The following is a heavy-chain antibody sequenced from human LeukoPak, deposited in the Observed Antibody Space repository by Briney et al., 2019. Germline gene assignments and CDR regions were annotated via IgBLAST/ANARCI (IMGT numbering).Heavy chain of an antibody. Sequence: QPGGSLRLSCAASGFTFSSYGMHWVRQAPGKGLEWVAFIRYDGSNKYYADSVKGRFTISRDNYKIPLYMQMNSLRAEDTAVYYCAKAPYSSGWYWGDGYFDYWGQGTLVSVSS. D-gene: IGHD6-19*01. CDR1: GFTFSSYG. J-gene: IGHJ4*02. CDR2: IRYDGSNK. CDR3: AKAPYSSGWYWGDGYFDY. V-gene: IGHV3-30*02.